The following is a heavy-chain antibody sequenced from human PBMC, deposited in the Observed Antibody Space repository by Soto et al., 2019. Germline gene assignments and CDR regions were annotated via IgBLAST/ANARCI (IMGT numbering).Heavy chain of an antibody. D-gene: IGHD2-2*01. V-gene: IGHV1-2*02. CDR1: GYTFTGYY. J-gene: IGHJ4*02. CDR3: ARSEERYCSSTSCSYRYYCNY. Sequence: GASVEVSCRASGYTFTGYYMHWVRQAPGQGLEWMGWINPNSGGTNYAQKFQGRVTMTRDTSISTAYMELSRLRSDDTAVYYCARSEERYCSSTSCSYRYYCNYRGQGALVTVSS. CDR2: INPNSGGT.